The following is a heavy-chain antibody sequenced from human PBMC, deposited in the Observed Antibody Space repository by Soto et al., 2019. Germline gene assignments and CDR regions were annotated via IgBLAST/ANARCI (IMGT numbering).Heavy chain of an antibody. J-gene: IGHJ4*02. CDR3: AKDDGSYSHFDY. CDR2: ISYDGSNK. D-gene: IGHD1-26*01. V-gene: IGHV3-30*18. CDR1: GFTFSSYG. Sequence: QVQLVESGGGVVQPGRSLRLSCAASGFTFSSYGMHWVRQAPGKGLEWVAVISYDGSNKYYADSVKGRFTISRDNSKNTLYLQMNSLRAEDTAVYYCAKDDGSYSHFDYWGQGTLVTVSS.